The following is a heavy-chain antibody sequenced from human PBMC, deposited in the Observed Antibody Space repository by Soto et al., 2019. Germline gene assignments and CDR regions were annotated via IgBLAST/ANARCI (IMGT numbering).Heavy chain of an antibody. D-gene: IGHD3-9*01. J-gene: IGHJ4*02. CDR3: AIQVALAVLRYHESYWG. CDR1: GGSFSGYY. V-gene: IGHV4-34*01. CDR2: INHSGSK. Sequence: SETLSLTCAVYGGSFSGYYWSWIRQPPGKGLEWIGEINHSGSKSYNPSLKSRVTISVDTSKNQFSLKLSSVTAADTAVYYCAIQVALAVLRYHESYWGWCQGILVTVSS.